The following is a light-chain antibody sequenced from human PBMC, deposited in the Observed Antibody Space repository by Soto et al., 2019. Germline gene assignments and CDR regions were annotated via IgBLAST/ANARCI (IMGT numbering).Light chain of an antibody. Sequence: IMMTQSPATLSPSPGERAALSCKASQSINSKLAWYQQKPGQPPRLLIYGAFTRATGVPARFTGSESGSECTLTISGLQSEDFAVYYCQQGHNWPFTFGQGTRLEI. V-gene: IGKV3-15*01. CDR1: QSINSK. J-gene: IGKJ2*01. CDR3: QQGHNWPFT. CDR2: GAF.